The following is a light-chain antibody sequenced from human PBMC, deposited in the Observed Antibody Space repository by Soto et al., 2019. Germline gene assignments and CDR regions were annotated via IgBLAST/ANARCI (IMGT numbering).Light chain of an antibody. CDR2: GNS. V-gene: IGLV1-40*01. CDR3: QSYDSSLSGYVI. Sequence: QSVLTQPPSVSGAPGQRVTISCTGSSSNIWTPYDVHGYQQLPGTAPKLLIYGNSNRPSGVPDRFSGSKSGTSASLAITGLQAEDEADYYCQSYDSSLSGYVIFGGGTKLIVL. J-gene: IGLJ2*01. CDR1: SSNIWTPYD.